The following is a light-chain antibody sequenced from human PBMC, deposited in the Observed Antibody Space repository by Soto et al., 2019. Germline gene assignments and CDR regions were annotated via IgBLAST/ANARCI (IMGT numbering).Light chain of an antibody. CDR1: QSISTY. Sequence: DIQMTQSPSSLSASIGDRVTITCRPSQSISTYLHWYQQKPGEAPKLLISGASSLQSGVPSRFSGHGSGTEFHLTITALQREDCATYFCQQSYSTLYTFGQWTKLAIK. V-gene: IGKV1-39*01. J-gene: IGKJ2*01. CDR2: GAS. CDR3: QQSYSTLYT.